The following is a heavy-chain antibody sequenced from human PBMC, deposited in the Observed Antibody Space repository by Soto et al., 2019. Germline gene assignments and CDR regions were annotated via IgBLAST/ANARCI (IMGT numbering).Heavy chain of an antibody. CDR2: ISGSGGST. Sequence: GGSLRLSCAASGFTFSSYAMSWVRQAPGKGLEWVSAISGSGGSTYYADSVKGRFTISRDNSRNTLYLQMNSLRAEDTAVYYCAKLETGVGAFDIWGQGTMVTVSS. V-gene: IGHV3-23*01. J-gene: IGHJ3*02. CDR3: AKLETGVGAFDI. CDR1: GFTFSSYA. D-gene: IGHD1-1*01.